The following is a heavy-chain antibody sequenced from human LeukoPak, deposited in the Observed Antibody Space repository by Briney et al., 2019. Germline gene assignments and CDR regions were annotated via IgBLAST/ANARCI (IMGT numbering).Heavy chain of an antibody. D-gene: IGHD6-13*01. Sequence: GASVKVSCKASGYTFTSYYMHWVRQAPGQGLEWMGIINPSGGSPSYAQKFQGRVTMTRDTSTSTVYMELSSLRSEDTAVYYCASSIRDSSSWYGGDSSGPGDYWGQGTLVTVSS. CDR3: ASSIRDSSSWYGGDSSGPGDY. CDR2: INPSGGSP. V-gene: IGHV1-46*01. J-gene: IGHJ4*02. CDR1: GYTFTSYY.